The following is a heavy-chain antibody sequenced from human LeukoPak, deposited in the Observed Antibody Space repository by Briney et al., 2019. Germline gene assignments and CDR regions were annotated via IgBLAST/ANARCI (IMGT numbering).Heavy chain of an antibody. D-gene: IGHD2-15*01. CDR3: ARDLAAGAYDS. CDR1: GYIFSVYY. Sequence: GASVKVSCKASGYIFSVYYMHWVRQAPGQGPDWMGWINPNSGGTNYAQKFQGRATMTGDTSSSTASMELSGLRSDDTAVYYCARDLAAGAYDSWGQGTLVTVSS. J-gene: IGHJ4*02. CDR2: INPNSGGT. V-gene: IGHV1-2*02.